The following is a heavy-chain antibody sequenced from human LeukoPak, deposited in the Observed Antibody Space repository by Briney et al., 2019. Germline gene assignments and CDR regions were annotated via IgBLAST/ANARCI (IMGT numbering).Heavy chain of an antibody. CDR1: GFTFSDYY. D-gene: IGHD2-2*01. V-gene: IGHV3-30-3*01. CDR2: ISYDGSNK. Sequence: PGGSLRLSCAASGFTFSDYYMSWIRQAPGKGLEWVAVISYDGSNKYYADSVKGRFTISRDNSKNTLYLQMNSLRAEDTAVYYCARAGLCSSTSCIDYYYYGMDVWGQGTTVTVSS. J-gene: IGHJ6*02. CDR3: ARAGLCSSTSCIDYYYYGMDV.